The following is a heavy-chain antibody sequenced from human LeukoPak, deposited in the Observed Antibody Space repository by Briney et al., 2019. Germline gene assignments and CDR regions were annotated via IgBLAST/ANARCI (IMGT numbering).Heavy chain of an antibody. CDR2: IYPGGSET. CDR1: GYSFNNYW. J-gene: IGHJ4*02. D-gene: IGHD5-24*01. V-gene: IGHV5-51*01. Sequence: HGESLKISCKGLGYSFNNYWNAWVRQRPGKGLEWMEIIYPGGSETRYDPSFQGQVTISADSSTSTAYLQWSSLRASGTAMYYCARASRDGYNQNFDHWGQGTLVTVSS. CDR3: ARASRDGYNQNFDH.